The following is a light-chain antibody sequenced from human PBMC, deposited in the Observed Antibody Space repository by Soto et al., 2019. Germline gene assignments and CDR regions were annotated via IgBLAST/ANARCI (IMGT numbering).Light chain of an antibody. CDR1: SSDVGGYYY. V-gene: IGLV2-14*01. CDR3: SSYTSSSTLNV. CDR2: EVS. J-gene: IGLJ1*01. Sequence: HSVLTQPASVSGSPGQSITSSCSGTSSDVGGYYYVSWYQHHPGKAPKLIIYEVSNRPSGVSNRFSASKSGNTASLTISGIQAEDEADYYCSSYTSSSTLNVFGTGXK.